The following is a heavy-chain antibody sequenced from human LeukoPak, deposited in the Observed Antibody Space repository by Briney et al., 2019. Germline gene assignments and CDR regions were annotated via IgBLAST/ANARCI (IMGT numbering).Heavy chain of an antibody. J-gene: IGHJ4*02. CDR3: ARSFYFGSGTPAHFDK. V-gene: IGHV3-30*03. Sequence: GGSLRLSCAASGFTFSDYYMSWIRQAPGKGLEWVAVISYDESNEYYADSVKGRFTISRDSSKNTLYLQMNSLRSEDTAVYYCARSFYFGSGTPAHFDKWGQGTLVTVSS. CDR1: GFTFSDYY. CDR2: ISYDESNE. D-gene: IGHD3-10*01.